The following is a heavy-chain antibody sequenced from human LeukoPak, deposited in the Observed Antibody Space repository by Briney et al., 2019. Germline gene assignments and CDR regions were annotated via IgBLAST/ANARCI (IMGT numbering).Heavy chain of an antibody. CDR2: TYSGGTT. V-gene: IGHV3-53*01. Sequence: PGGSLRLSWAGSGFSVSDNYMTWVRQAPGKGLEWVSVTYSGGTTYYADSVEGRFTISRDNSKNTLYLQMNSLRTEDTAVYYCAKEGGLGYCSTTSCAFAHWGRGTLVTVSS. J-gene: IGHJ4*02. D-gene: IGHD2-2*01. CDR1: GFSVSDNY. CDR3: AKEGGLGYCSTTSCAFAH.